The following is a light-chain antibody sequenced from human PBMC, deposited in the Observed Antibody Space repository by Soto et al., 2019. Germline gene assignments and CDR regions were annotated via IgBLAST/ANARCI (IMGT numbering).Light chain of an antibody. CDR1: QSVAYTY. CDR2: GAS. V-gene: IGKV3-20*01. CDR3: QQYNNWWT. J-gene: IGKJ1*01. Sequence: EIVLTQSPATLSLSPGERATVSCRASQSVAYTYLAWFQQKPGQAPRLLIYGASNRATGIPDRFSGSGSGTGFTLTISRLEPEDFAVYYCQQYNNWWTFGQGTKVDI.